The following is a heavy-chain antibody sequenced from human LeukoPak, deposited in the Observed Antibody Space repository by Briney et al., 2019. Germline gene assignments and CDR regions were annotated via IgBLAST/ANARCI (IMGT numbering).Heavy chain of an antibody. CDR2: IKQDGSEK. D-gene: IGHD6-13*01. Sequence: GGSLRLSCATSGFTFSSYWMSWVRQAPGKGLEWVANIKQDGSEKYYVDSVKGRFTISRDNAKNTLYLQMNSLRPEDTAVYYCARDPYTSSWYWAFDIWGQGTMVTVSS. J-gene: IGHJ3*02. CDR3: ARDPYTSSWYWAFDI. V-gene: IGHV3-7*01. CDR1: GFTFSSYW.